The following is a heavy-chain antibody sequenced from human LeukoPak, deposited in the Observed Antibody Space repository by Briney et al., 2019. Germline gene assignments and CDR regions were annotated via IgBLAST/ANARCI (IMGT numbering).Heavy chain of an antibody. J-gene: IGHJ4*02. V-gene: IGHV3-33*01. D-gene: IGHD6-19*01. CDR1: GFIFSKNG. Sequence: GWSLRLSCVASGFIFSKNGMHWVRQAPGKGLEWVAYIWYDGSDEDYADSVKGRFTISRDNSKNTLYLQMNSLRAEDTAVYFCARYTTGHGFDFWGQGTLVTVSS. CDR2: IWYDGSDE. CDR3: ARYTTGHGFDF.